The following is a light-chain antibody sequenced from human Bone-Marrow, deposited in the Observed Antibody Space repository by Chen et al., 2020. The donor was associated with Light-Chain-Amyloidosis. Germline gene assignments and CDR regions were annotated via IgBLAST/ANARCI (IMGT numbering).Light chain of an antibody. CDR2: GAS. CDR1: QSVSSS. V-gene: IGKV3-15*01. CDR3: QQYNDWPSWT. Sequence: EIVMTQSPATLSVSPVERATLSCRASQSVSSSLAWYQQEPGQAPRLLIYGASTRATGIPARFSGSWSGTEFTLTISSLQSEDFAVYYCQQYNDWPSWTFGQGTKVEIK. J-gene: IGKJ1*01.